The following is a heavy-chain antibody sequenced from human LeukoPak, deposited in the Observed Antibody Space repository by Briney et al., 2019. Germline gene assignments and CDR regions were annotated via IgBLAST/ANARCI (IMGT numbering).Heavy chain of an antibody. V-gene: IGHV3-74*01. CDR1: GFTFSSYW. CDR2: INSDGSST. CDR3: ARRGDYGDY. J-gene: IGHJ4*02. Sequence: GGSLRLSCAASGFTFSSYWMHWVRQAPGXXLVWVSRINSDGSSTNYADSVKGRFTISRDNAKSTLYLQMNSLRAEDTAVYYCARRGDYGDYLGQGTLVTVSS.